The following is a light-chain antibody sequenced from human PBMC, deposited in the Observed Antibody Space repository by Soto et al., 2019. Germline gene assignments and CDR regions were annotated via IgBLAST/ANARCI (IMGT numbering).Light chain of an antibody. CDR2: GNS. J-gene: IGLJ3*02. CDR3: QSYDSLSGWV. Sequence: QAVVTQPPSVSGAPGQRVTISCTGSSSNIGASYDVHWYQQAPGTAPKVLIYGNSNRPSGVPDRFSGSKSGTSASLAITGLQAEDEADYYCQSYDSLSGWVFGGGTKLTVL. V-gene: IGLV1-40*01. CDR1: SSNIGASYD.